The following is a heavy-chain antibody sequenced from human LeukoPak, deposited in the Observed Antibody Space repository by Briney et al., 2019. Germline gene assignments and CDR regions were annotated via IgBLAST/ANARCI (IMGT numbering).Heavy chain of an antibody. CDR1: GFTVSNSY. CDR2: IYSGGGT. J-gene: IGHJ4*02. Sequence: GGSLRLSCAASGFTVSNSYMTWARQAPGKGLEWVSVIYSGGGTYYADSVKGRFTISRDNSRNTLYLQVSSLRAEDTAVYYCARGDYDSSGYCFDYWGQGTLVTVSS. D-gene: IGHD3-22*01. V-gene: IGHV3-66*01. CDR3: ARGDYDSSGYCFDY.